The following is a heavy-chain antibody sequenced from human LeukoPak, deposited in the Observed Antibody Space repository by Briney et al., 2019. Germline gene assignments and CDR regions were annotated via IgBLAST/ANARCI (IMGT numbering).Heavy chain of an antibody. CDR3: ARARYYDILTGYADYYCYGMDV. Sequence: TGGSLRLSCAASGFTFSSYSMNWVRQAPGKGLEWVSSISSSSSYIYYADSVKGRFTISRDNAKNSLYLQMNSLRAEDTAVYYCARARYYDILTGYADYYCYGMDVWGQGTTVTVSS. CDR2: ISSSSSYI. J-gene: IGHJ6*02. V-gene: IGHV3-21*01. CDR1: GFTFSSYS. D-gene: IGHD3-9*01.